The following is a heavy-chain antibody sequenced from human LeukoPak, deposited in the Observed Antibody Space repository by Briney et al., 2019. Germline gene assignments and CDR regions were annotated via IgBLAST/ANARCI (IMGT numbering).Heavy chain of an antibody. CDR3: ARVGPSSNYYYHMDV. CDR2: ISSSGGTI. J-gene: IGHJ6*03. CDR1: GFTFSSYT. V-gene: IGHV3-48*04. Sequence: GGSLRLSCAASGFTFSSYTMNWVRQAPGKGREWVSYISSSGGTIYYADSVKGRFTISRDNAKHSLYLQINSPRVEDTAVYYCARVGPSSNYYYHMDVWGKGTPVTVSS. D-gene: IGHD6-6*01.